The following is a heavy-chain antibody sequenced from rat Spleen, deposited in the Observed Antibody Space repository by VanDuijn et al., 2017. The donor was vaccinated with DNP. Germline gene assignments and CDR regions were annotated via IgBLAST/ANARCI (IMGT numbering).Heavy chain of an antibody. CDR2: IWSGGST. J-gene: IGHJ4*01. CDR1: GFSLTSYG. D-gene: IGHD4-3*01. CDR3: TRDRGSYAMDA. Sequence: QVQLKESGPGLVQPSQTLSLTCTVSGFSLTSYGVSWVRQPPGKGLEWIAAIWSGGSTDYNSALKSRLSISRDTSKSQVFLKMNSRQTEDTAIYYCTRDRGSYAMDAWGQGTSVTVSS. V-gene: IGHV2-4*01.